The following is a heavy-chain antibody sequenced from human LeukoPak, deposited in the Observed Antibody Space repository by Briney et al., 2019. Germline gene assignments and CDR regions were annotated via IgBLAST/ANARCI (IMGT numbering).Heavy chain of an antibody. J-gene: IGHJ3*02. Sequence: ASVKVSCKASGGTFSNYAISWVRQAPGQGLEWMGGVIPIFGTANYAQKFQGRVTITTDESTSTAYMELSSLRSEDTAVYYCARDQLFLPVDYYDSSGYVDAFDIWGQGTMVTVSS. V-gene: IGHV1-69*05. CDR2: VIPIFGTA. CDR3: ARDQLFLPVDYYDSSGYVDAFDI. CDR1: GGTFSNYA. D-gene: IGHD3-22*01.